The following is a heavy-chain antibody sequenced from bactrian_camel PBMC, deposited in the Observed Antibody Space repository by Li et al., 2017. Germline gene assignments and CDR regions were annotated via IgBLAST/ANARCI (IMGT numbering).Heavy chain of an antibody. CDR2: ISTVSILGST. CDR1: GFPFYSYD. J-gene: IGHJ4*01. D-gene: IGHD2*01. V-gene: IGHV3S40*01. Sequence: DVQLVESGGGLVQPGGSLRLSCAASGFPFYSYDMSWVRQAPGKGLEWVSHISTVSILGSTYADSVKGRFTISRDNAKNTLYLHLNSLKTEDTAMYTCQTDLAYGGSWCPQGRGPGTQVTVS. CDR3: QTDLAYGGSWCPQG.